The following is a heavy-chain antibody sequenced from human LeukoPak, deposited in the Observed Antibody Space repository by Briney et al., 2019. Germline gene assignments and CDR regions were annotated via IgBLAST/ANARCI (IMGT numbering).Heavy chain of an antibody. CDR1: VGSINNGDYY. D-gene: IGHD5-24*01. CDR3: ARGNGYNLGTFDY. Sequence: SETLSLTCIVSVGSINNGDYYWSWIRQSPGKGLEWIGYIYFSGAAYYNPSLKSRALISVNTSTNQFSLRVTSMTAADTAVYYCARGNGYNLGTFDYWGQGTLVTVSS. V-gene: IGHV4-30-4*01. CDR2: IYFSGAA. J-gene: IGHJ4*02.